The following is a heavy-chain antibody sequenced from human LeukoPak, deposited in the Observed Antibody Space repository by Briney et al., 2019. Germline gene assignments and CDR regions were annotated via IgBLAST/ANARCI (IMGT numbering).Heavy chain of an antibody. Sequence: GRSLRLSCAASGFTFSSYGMHWVRQAPGKGLEWVAVISYDGSNKYYADSVKGRFPISRDNSKNTLYLQMNSLRAEDTAVYYCAKELGYCSDGSCYPWGQGTLVIVSS. CDR2: ISYDGSNK. CDR3: AKELGYCSDGSCYP. J-gene: IGHJ5*02. D-gene: IGHD2-15*01. CDR1: GFTFSSYG. V-gene: IGHV3-30*18.